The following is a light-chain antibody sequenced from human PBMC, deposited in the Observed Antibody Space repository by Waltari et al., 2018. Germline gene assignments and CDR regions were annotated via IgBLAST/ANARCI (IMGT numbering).Light chain of an antibody. J-gene: IGKJ1*01. Sequence: DVQMTQFPSTLSASVGDRVTITCRASQNIDRCLAWYQQKPGKAPKLLMYKASSLESGVPSRFSGSGSGTEFTLTISSLQPDDFATYYCQQYNSFSWTFGQGTKVDIK. CDR3: QQYNSFSWT. CDR1: QNIDRC. V-gene: IGKV1-5*03. CDR2: KAS.